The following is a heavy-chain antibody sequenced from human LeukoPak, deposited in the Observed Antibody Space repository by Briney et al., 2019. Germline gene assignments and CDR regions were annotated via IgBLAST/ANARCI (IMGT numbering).Heavy chain of an antibody. CDR1: GGSISSGSYY. CDR2: IYTSGST. V-gene: IGHV4-61*02. J-gene: IGHJ4*02. Sequence: SETLSLTCTVSGGSISSGSYYWSWIRQPAGKGLEWIARIYTSGSTNYNPSLKSRVTISVDTSKNQFSLKLSSVTAADTAVYYCARVGNWNDGQHFDYWGQGTLVTVSS. CDR3: ARVGNWNDGQHFDY. D-gene: IGHD1-1*01.